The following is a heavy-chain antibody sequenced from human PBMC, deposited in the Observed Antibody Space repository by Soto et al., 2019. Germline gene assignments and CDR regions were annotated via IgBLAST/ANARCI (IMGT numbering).Heavy chain of an antibody. CDR2: INHSGST. V-gene: IGHV4-34*01. CDR1: GGSFSGYY. CDR3: ARLSVSRDFWSGYPQSYGMDV. Sequence: PSETLSLTCAVYGGSFSGYYWSWIRQPPGKGLEWIGEINHSGSTNYNPSLKSRVTISVDKSKNQFSLKLSSVTAADTAVYYCARLSVSRDFWSGYPQSYGMDVWGQGTTVTVSS. J-gene: IGHJ6*02. D-gene: IGHD3-3*01.